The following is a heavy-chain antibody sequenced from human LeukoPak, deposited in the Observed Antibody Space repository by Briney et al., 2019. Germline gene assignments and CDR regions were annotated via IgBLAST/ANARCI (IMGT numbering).Heavy chain of an antibody. CDR2: VNRDGSET. CDR1: GFALSSHW. V-gene: IGHV3-7*03. Sequence: GGSLRLSCAASGFALSSHWMTWVRQVPGRGPEWVAKVNRDGSETYYLDSVKGRFTISKDNAKNSLYLQMNSLRAEDTALYHCARNNGMDVWGQGTTVIVSS. CDR3: ARNNGMDV. J-gene: IGHJ6*02.